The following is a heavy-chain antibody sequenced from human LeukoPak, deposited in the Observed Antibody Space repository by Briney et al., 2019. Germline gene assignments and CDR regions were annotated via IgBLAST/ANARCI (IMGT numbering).Heavy chain of an antibody. V-gene: IGHV4-59*01. CDR2: IYYSGST. J-gene: IGHJ5*02. CDR1: GSSISSYY. D-gene: IGHD3-10*01. Sequence: SETLSLTCTVSGSSISSYYWSWIRQPPGKGLEWIGYIYYSGSTNYNPSLKSRVTISVDTSKNQFSLKLSSVTAADTAVYYCARDQGRITMVRGVENWFDPWGQGTLVTVSS. CDR3: ARDQGRITMVRGVENWFDP.